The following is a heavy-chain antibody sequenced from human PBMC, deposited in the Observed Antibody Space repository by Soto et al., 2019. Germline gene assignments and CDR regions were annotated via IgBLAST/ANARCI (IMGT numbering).Heavy chain of an antibody. CDR2: ISAYNGNT. J-gene: IGHJ4*02. CDR3: ARGWFGEFMYYFNY. CDR1: GYTFINYA. Sequence: QVQLVQSGAEVKKPGASVKVSCKASGYTFINYAFSWVRQAPGQGLEWMGWISAYNGNTNYAQKLQGRVTMTTDTSTSTAYMELRSLRSDDTAVYYWARGWFGEFMYYFNYWGQGTLVTVSS. D-gene: IGHD3-10*01. V-gene: IGHV1-18*01.